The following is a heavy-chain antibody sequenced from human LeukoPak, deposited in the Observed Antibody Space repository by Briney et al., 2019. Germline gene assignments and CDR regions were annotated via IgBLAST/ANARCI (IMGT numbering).Heavy chain of an antibody. V-gene: IGHV1-2*02. D-gene: IGHD3-9*01. CDR1: GYTFTGYF. CDR2: IKPHSGGT. J-gene: IGHJ2*01. CDR3: ARDAEFDILNGPLGYFDL. Sequence: ASVKVSCKASGYTFTGYFIHWVRQAPGQGLEWMGWIKPHSGGTNYAPKFQGRVTLTRDTSISTAYMELSSLRSDDTAVYYCARDAEFDILNGPLGYFDLWGRGTLVTVSS.